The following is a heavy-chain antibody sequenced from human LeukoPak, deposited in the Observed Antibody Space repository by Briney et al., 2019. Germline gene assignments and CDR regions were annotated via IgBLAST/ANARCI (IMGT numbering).Heavy chain of an antibody. D-gene: IGHD4-17*01. Sequence: ASGKVSCKASGYTFTGYYMHWVRQAPGQGLEWMGWINPNSGGTNYAQRFQGRVTMTRDTSISTAYMELSRLRSDDTAVYYCARADYGDYVRRAFDIWGQGTMVTVSS. CDR2: INPNSGGT. CDR1: GYTFTGYY. CDR3: ARADYGDYVRRAFDI. V-gene: IGHV1-2*02. J-gene: IGHJ3*02.